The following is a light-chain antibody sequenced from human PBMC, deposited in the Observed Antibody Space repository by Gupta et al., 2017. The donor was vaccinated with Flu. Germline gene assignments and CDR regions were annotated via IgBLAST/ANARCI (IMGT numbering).Light chain of an antibody. V-gene: IGKV1-5*03. Sequence: PSTLSASVGDRVTITCRASQSISSWLAWYQQKPGKAPKILIKKASNLESGVPSRFIGSGSGTEFTLTISSLQPDDFAAYYCQQYSNSPLTFGGGTKVEIE. CDR3: QQYSNSPLT. J-gene: IGKJ4*01. CDR2: KAS. CDR1: QSISSW.